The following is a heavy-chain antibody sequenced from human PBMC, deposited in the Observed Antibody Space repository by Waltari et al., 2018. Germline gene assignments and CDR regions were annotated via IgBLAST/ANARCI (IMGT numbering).Heavy chain of an antibody. CDR1: GGSISSSSYY. D-gene: IGHD4-17*01. CDR2: IYYSGST. CDR3: ARRGGHYGGNAFDI. J-gene: IGHJ3*02. V-gene: IGHV4-39*01. Sequence: QLQLQESGPGLVKPSETLSLTCTVSGGSISSSSYYWGWIRQPPGKGLEWIGSIYYSGSTYYNPSLKSRVTISVDTSKNQFSLKLSSVTAADTAVYYCARRGGHYGGNAFDIRGQGTMVTVSS.